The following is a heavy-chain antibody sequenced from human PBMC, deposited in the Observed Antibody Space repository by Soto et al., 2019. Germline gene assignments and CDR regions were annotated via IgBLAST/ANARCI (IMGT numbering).Heavy chain of an antibody. CDR1: GGSISSGGSY. CDR3: ARAPETPPILGVVRPYFFDF. V-gene: IGHV4-31*03. D-gene: IGHD3-3*01. CDR2: IFYSDSF. Sequence: QVQLQESGPGLVKSSQTLSLTCTVSGGSISSGGSYWSWIRQRAGKGLEWIGYIFYSDSFYYAPSLKGRVVILADTSKNQFTLKQSAVTAADTAVYYCARAPETPPILGVVRPYFFDFWGQGTLVTVSS. J-gene: IGHJ4*02.